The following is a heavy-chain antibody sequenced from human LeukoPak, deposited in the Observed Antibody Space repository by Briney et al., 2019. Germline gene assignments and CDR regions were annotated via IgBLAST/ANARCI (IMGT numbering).Heavy chain of an antibody. Sequence: GRSLRLSCAASGFTFSSYGMHWVRQAPGKGLEWVAVVWYDGSNKYYADSVKGRFTISRDNSKNTLYLQMNSLRAEDTAVYYCARGLIYYDSSGYYALGYWGQGTLVTVSS. CDR1: GFTFSSYG. D-gene: IGHD3-22*01. CDR2: VWYDGSNK. CDR3: ARGLIYYDSSGYYALGY. J-gene: IGHJ4*02. V-gene: IGHV3-33*01.